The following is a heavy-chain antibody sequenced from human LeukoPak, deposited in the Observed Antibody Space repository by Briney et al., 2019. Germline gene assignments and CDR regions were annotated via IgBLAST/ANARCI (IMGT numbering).Heavy chain of an antibody. V-gene: IGHV3-7*01. Sequence: GGSLRLSCAASGFTFSNYWMTWVRQAPGKGLEWVANIKQDGSQNFYVDSVKGRFTISRDNAKSSLYLQMNSLIAEDTSVYYCARQGTDDTPAYRAFGYWGQGTPVTVSS. CDR1: GFTFSNYW. CDR2: IKQDGSQN. CDR3: ARQGTDDTPAYRAFGY. D-gene: IGHD2-15*01. J-gene: IGHJ4*02.